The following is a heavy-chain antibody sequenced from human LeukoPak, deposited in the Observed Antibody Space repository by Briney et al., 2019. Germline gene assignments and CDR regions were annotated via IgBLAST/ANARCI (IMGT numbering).Heavy chain of an antibody. CDR2: IKQDGSEK. J-gene: IGHJ4*02. D-gene: IGHD5-18*01. CDR3: ARVVGYQYYFGF. CDR1: GFTFSSYW. Sequence: GGSLRLSCAASGFTFSSYWMSWVRQAPGKGLEWVANIKQDGSEKYYVDSMKGRFTISRDNAKNSLYLQKNSLRAEDTAVYYCARVVGYQYYFGFWGQGTLVTVSS. V-gene: IGHV3-7*01.